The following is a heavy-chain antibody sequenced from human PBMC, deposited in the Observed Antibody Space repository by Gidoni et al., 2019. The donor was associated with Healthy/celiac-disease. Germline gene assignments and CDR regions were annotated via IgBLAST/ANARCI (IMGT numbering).Heavy chain of an antibody. CDR3: TTDTYGFWSGPYPRDVDY. J-gene: IGHJ4*02. CDR2: IKSKTDGGTT. V-gene: IGHV3-15*01. CDR1: GFTFSNAW. D-gene: IGHD3-3*01. Sequence: EVQLVESGGGVVKPGGSLRLSCAASGFTFSNAWMSWVRQAPGKGLEWVGRIKSKTDGGTTDYAAPVKGRFTISRDDSTHTLYLQMTSLKTEDTAVYYCTTDTYGFWSGPYPRDVDYWGQGPLVTVSS.